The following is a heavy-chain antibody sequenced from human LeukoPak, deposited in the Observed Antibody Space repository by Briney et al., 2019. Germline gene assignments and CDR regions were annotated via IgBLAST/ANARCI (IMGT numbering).Heavy chain of an antibody. Sequence: GASVKVSCKASGYTFTSHGLSWARQAPGQGLEWMGWISIYSGNTNYVQKFQDRIRMTTDTSTSTAYMELRSLKSDDTAVYYCARDPGGTWGFDYWGQGALVTVSS. CDR3: ARDPGGTWGFDY. J-gene: IGHJ4*02. V-gene: IGHV1-18*01. CDR1: GYTFTSHG. CDR2: ISIYSGNT. D-gene: IGHD7-27*01.